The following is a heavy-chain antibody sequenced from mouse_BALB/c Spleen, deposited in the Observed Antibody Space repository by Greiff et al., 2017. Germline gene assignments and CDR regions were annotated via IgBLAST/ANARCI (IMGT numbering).Heavy chain of an antibody. CDR1: GYSITSDYA. Sequence: EVKLVESGPGLVKPSQSLSLTCTVTGYSITSDYAWNWIRQFPGNKLEWMGYISYSGSTSYNPSLKSRISITRDTSKNQFFLQLNSVTTEDTATYYCARDVTTAYYFDYWGQGTTLTVSS. V-gene: IGHV3-2*02. CDR3: ARDVTTAYYFDY. D-gene: IGHD1-2*01. J-gene: IGHJ2*01. CDR2: ISYSGST.